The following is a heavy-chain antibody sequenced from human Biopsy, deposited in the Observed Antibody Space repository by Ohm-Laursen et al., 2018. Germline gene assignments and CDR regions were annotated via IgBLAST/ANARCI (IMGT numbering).Heavy chain of an antibody. CDR3: ASGDIGGIGLDV. Sequence: GASVKVSCKASGDTFTTSAISWVRQVPGQGLDWMGRIIPILGTVDYGQNFQGRVTIRADTSTTFLELTSLRYDDTAVYYCASGDIGGIGLDVWDLGTTVTVSS. CDR2: IIPILGTV. D-gene: IGHD3-10*01. CDR1: GDTFTTSA. V-gene: IGHV1-69*04. J-gene: IGHJ6*02.